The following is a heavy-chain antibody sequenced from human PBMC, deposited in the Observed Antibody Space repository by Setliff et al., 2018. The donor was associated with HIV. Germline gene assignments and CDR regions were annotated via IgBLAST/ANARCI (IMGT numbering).Heavy chain of an antibody. Sequence: PSETLSLTCAVSGYSISSGYYWGWIRQPPGKGLEWIGSIYYSGSTYYNPSLKSRVTMSVDTSKNQFSLKLSSVAAADTAVFYCARGGYSYGFGRHRAYFQYWGQGTQVTVS. CDR2: IYYSGST. CDR3: ARGGYSYGFGRHRAYFQY. V-gene: IGHV4-38-2*01. CDR1: GYSISSGYY. D-gene: IGHD5-18*01. J-gene: IGHJ1*01.